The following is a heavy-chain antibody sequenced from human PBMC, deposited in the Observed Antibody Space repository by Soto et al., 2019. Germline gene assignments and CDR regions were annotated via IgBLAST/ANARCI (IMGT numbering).Heavy chain of an antibody. Sequence: SGAEVRKPGASVKISCQASGYIFTSYAIHWLRQAPGQRLEWMGWINGGAGDTRYSVNFQGRVTFTRDTAATTAFMDLSSLSSADTAIYYCARSPSRMAAETQLDPWGQGTLVSVSS. J-gene: IGHJ5*02. D-gene: IGHD6-6*01. CDR2: INGGAGDT. V-gene: IGHV1-3*01. CDR3: ARSPSRMAAETQLDP. CDR1: GYIFTSYA.